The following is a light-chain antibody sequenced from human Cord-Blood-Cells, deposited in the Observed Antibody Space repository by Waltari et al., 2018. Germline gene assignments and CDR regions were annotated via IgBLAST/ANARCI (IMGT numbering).Light chain of an antibody. CDR2: RNN. CDR3: AAWDDSLSGVV. J-gene: IGLJ2*01. CDR1: SPNNGSHY. Sequence: QSVLTQPPSASGTRGQRVTSPCSGSSPNNGSHYLYWYQQLPGTAPKLLIYRNNQRPSGVPDRFSGSKCGTSASLAISGLRSEDEADYYCAAWDDSLSGVVFGGGTKLTVL. V-gene: IGLV1-47*01.